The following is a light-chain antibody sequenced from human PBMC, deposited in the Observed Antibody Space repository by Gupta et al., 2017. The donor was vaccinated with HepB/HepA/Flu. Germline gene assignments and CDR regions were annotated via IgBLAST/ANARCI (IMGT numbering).Light chain of an antibody. J-gene: IGKJ4*01. CDR3: QQNDSTPLT. V-gene: IGKV4-1*01. CDR1: QSVLYSSNNKNY. CDR2: WAS. Sequence: DIVMTQSPDSLAVSLGERATINCKSSQSVLYSSNNKNYLAWYQQKPGQPPKLLIYWASTRESGVPDRFSGSGSGTDFTLTISSLQAEDVAVYYCQQNDSTPLTFGGGTQVAIK.